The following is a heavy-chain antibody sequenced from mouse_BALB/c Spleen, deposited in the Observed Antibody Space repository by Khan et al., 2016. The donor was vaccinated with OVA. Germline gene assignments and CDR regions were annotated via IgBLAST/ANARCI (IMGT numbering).Heavy chain of an antibody. Sequence: QVQLKESGPGLVAPSQSLSITCTVSGFSLTSYGVNWVRQPPGKGLEWLGVIWGDGSTNYHSALISRLSITKDNSKHQVFLKLNSPQTDDTATYYCAGFEASYYAMYYWGQGTSVTVSS. CDR2: IWGDGST. CDR1: GFSLTSYG. CDR3: AGFEASYYAMYY. D-gene: IGHD6-1*01. V-gene: IGHV2-3*01. J-gene: IGHJ4*01.